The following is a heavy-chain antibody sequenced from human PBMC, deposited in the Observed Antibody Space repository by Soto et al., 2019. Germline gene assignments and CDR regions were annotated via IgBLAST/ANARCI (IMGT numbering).Heavy chain of an antibody. CDR2: INHSGST. V-gene: IGHV4-34*01. Sequence: QVQLQQWGAGLLKPSETLSLTCAVYGGSFSGYYWSWIRQPPGKGLEWIGEINHSGSTNYNPSLKSRVTISVDTSMNQFSLKLSSVTAADTAVYYCARTEYYDFWSGYPDAFDIWGQGTMVTVSS. CDR1: GGSFSGYY. J-gene: IGHJ3*02. CDR3: ARTEYYDFWSGYPDAFDI. D-gene: IGHD3-3*01.